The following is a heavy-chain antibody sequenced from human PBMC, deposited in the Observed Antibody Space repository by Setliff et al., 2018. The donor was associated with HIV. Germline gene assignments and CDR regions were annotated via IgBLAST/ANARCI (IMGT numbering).Heavy chain of an antibody. Sequence: PPETMSPTCAVSGYSIRTAYYWAWIRQSPGKGLEWIGSYHNSGSAHYNPSLKNRVTISGQTSKNQFSLTLTSVTAADTAIYYCARQGAGYYYDSSDYYTGNGFYMWGQGTMFTVSS. CDR1: GYSIRTAYY. CDR3: ARQGAGYYYDSSDYYTGNGFYM. D-gene: IGHD3-22*01. J-gene: IGHJ3*02. V-gene: IGHV4-38-2*01. CDR2: YHNSGSA.